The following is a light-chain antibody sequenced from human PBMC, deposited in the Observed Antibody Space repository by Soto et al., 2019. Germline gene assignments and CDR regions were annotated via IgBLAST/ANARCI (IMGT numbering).Light chain of an antibody. V-gene: IGLV1-44*01. CDR1: SSNIGTNA. CDR3: AAWDDSLNGYV. J-gene: IGLJ1*01. CDR2: NNN. Sequence: QSVLTQPPSASGTPGQRVTITYSGGSSNIGTNAVNWYQQLPGTAPKLLIYNNNQRPSGVPDRFSGSKSGTSASLAISGLQSGDEADYYCAAWDDSLNGYVFGTGTKVTVL.